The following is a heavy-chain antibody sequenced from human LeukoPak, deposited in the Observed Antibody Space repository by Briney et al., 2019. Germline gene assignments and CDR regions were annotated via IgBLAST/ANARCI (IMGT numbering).Heavy chain of an antibody. CDR2: ISGSGGST. CDR3: AKHYCSSTSCYYSFSGHNDAFDI. J-gene: IGHJ3*02. Sequence: PGGSLRLSCAASGFTFSSYAMSWVRQAPGKGLEWVSAISGSGGSTYYADSVKGRFTISRDNSKNTLYLQMNSLRAEDTAVYYCAKHYCSSTSCYYSFSGHNDAFDIWGQGTMVTVSS. CDR1: GFTFSSYA. V-gene: IGHV3-23*01. D-gene: IGHD2-2*01.